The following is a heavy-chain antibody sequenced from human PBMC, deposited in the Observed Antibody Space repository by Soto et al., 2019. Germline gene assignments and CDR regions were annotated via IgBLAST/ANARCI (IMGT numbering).Heavy chain of an antibody. Sequence: QLQLVQSGPEVKKPGTSVKVSCKTSGFTFSSSAVHWVRQARGHRLQWIGWIDVGSANANYAQMLQERVPISRDMSTSTAYMELSSLRPEDTDVYYCAAAVGGYIYGLASHWGPGTLVTVSS. CDR2: IDVGSANA. D-gene: IGHD4-17*01. J-gene: IGHJ4*02. V-gene: IGHV1-58*01. CDR1: GFTFSSSA. CDR3: AAAVGGYIYGLASH.